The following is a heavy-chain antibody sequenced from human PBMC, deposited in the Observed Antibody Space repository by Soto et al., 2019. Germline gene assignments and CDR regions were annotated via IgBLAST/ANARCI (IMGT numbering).Heavy chain of an antibody. Sequence: TSETLSLTCAVSGGSISSSNWWSWVRQPPGKGLEWIGEIYHSGSTNYNPSLKSRVTISVDKSKNQFSLKLSSVTAADTAVYYCARGPHSSGWYSSVGWFDPWGQGTLVTVSS. D-gene: IGHD6-19*01. CDR2: IYHSGST. V-gene: IGHV4-4*02. J-gene: IGHJ5*02. CDR1: GGSISSSNW. CDR3: ARGPHSSGWYSSVGWFDP.